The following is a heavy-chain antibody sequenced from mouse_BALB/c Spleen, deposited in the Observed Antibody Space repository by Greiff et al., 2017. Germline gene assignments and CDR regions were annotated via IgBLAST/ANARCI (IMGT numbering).Heavy chain of an antibody. CDR3: ARDWDRYFDV. V-gene: IGHV2-4-1*01. CDR1: GFSLTSYG. Sequence: QVQLQQSGPGLVQPSQSLSITCTVSGFSLTSYGVHWVRQSPGKGLEWLGMIWGGGSTDYNSALKSRLSISKDNSKSQVFLKMNSLQTDDTAMYYCARDWDRYFDVWGAGTTVTVSS. CDR2: IWGGGST. D-gene: IGHD4-1*01. J-gene: IGHJ1*01.